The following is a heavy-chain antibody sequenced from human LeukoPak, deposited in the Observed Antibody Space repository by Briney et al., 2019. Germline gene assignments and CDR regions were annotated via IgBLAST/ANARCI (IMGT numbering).Heavy chain of an antibody. V-gene: IGHV4-4*07. CDR1: GGSINNYY. CDR2: FYASGTT. Sequence: SETLSLTCIMSGGSINNYYWSWIRQPAGKGPEWIGRFYASGTTYYNPALNSRAAVSMDMSKNHFSLKLTSVTAADTAVYFCARSALSGFDIWGQGTMVTVSS. J-gene: IGHJ3*02. D-gene: IGHD3-9*01. CDR3: ARSALSGFDI.